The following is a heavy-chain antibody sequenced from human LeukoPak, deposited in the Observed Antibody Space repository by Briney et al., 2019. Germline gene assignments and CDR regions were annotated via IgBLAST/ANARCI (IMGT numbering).Heavy chain of an antibody. CDR3: ARGFCSGGHCYRTFFEY. D-gene: IGHD2-15*01. Sequence: PAETECLLRTVSSGSTSNYYWSWIRQSPGKGLEWIGYIYYTGSTNYNPSLKNRVTILVDTSNNQFSLKLSSVTAADTAVYYCARGFCSGGHCYRTFFEYWGQ. CDR1: SGSTSNYY. CDR2: IYYTGST. V-gene: IGHV4-59*01. J-gene: IGHJ4*02.